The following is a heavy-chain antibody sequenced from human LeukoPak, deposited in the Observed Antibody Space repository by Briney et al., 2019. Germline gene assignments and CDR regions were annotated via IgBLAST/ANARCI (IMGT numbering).Heavy chain of an antibody. V-gene: IGHV1-18*01. CDR1: GYTFTSYG. Sequence: GASVKVSCKASGYTFTSYGISWVRQAPGQGLEWMGWISAYNGNTNYAQKLQGRVTMTTDTSTSTAYMGLRSLRSDDTAVYYCARGSEWELPFFFDYWGQGTLVTVSS. J-gene: IGHJ4*02. CDR2: ISAYNGNT. D-gene: IGHD1-26*01. CDR3: ARGSEWELPFFFDY.